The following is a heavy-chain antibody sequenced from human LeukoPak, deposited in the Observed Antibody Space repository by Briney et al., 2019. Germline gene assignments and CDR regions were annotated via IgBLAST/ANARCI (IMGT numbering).Heavy chain of an antibody. J-gene: IGHJ4*02. CDR1: GYTFTSYD. D-gene: IGHD4-11*01. CDR3: ARTYDYTKLDY. CDR2: MNPSSGIT. Sequence: VASVTVSCKASGYTFTSYDINWVRQAAGQGLECMGWMNPSSGITVYAQKFQGRVTMTRDTSMNTAYMELSSLRSDDTAVYYCARTYDYTKLDYWGQGTLVTVSS. V-gene: IGHV1-8*01.